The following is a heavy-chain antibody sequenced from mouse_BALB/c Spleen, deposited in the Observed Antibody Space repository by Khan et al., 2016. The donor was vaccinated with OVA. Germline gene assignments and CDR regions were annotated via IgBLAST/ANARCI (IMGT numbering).Heavy chain of an antibody. CDR3: AREGAYYRSDGWFSY. CDR1: GYTFTTYT. Sequence: QVQLKQSGAERARPGASVKMSCKASGYTFTTYTMHWVKQRPGQGLEWIGYINPSNGYTNYNQKFKDKSTLTADKSSSTAYMQLSSLTSDYSAVYYCAREGAYYRSDGWFSYWGQGTLVTVAA. V-gene: IGHV1-4*01. D-gene: IGHD2-14*01. J-gene: IGHJ3*01. CDR2: INPSNGYT.